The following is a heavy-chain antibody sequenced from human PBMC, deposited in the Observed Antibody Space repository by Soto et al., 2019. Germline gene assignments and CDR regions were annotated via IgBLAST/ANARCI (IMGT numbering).Heavy chain of an antibody. CDR1: GFTFGRNG. V-gene: IGHV3-30*18. CDR3: AKDRDRTWSLDY. J-gene: IGHJ4*02. CDR2: LSFDGRIE. D-gene: IGHD1-7*01. Sequence: QVQLVESGGGVVQPGGSLRLSCAASGFTFGRNGMHWVCQAPGKGLEWVAVLSFDGRIEYYADSVKGRFKIFRDNPKNTLYLQMNTLRPDDTALYYCAKDRDRTWSLDYWGQGALVTVSS.